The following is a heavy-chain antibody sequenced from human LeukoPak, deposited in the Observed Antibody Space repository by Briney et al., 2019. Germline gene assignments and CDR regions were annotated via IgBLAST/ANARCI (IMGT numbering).Heavy chain of an antibody. CDR1: GFTSSTYW. CDR3: ARSRGLDY. CDR2: IKQDGSVK. D-gene: IGHD3-16*01. Sequence: PGGSLRLSCAASGFTSSTYWMTWVRQAPGKGLEWVANIKQDGSVKYYVDSVKGRFTISRDNAKNSLYLQMNSLRDEDTAVYYCARSRGLDYWGQGTLVTVSS. V-gene: IGHV3-7*04. J-gene: IGHJ4*02.